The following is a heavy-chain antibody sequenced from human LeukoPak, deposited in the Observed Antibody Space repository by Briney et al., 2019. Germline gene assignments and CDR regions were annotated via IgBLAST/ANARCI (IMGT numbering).Heavy chain of an antibody. CDR3: ARISRLGAREYLDH. CDR1: GFTFSSYT. V-gene: IGHV3-48*02. CDR2: VSASGSAT. J-gene: IGHJ4*02. Sequence: PGGSLRLSCAASGFTFSSYTMNWVRQAPGKGLEWVSYVSASGSATYYGDSVKGRFTISRDNAGSSVYMQMNSLRDEDTAIYYCARISRLGAREYLDHWGQGTLVTVSS. D-gene: IGHD2/OR15-2a*01.